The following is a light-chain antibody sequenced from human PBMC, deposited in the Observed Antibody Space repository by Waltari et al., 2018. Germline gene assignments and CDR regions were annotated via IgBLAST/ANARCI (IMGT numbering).Light chain of an antibody. CDR3: QVWDSSKVV. CDR2: RDS. V-gene: IGLV3-9*01. Sequence: SYELTQPLSVSVALGQTARITCGGNNIGRKNVHWYQQKPGQAPVLVIYRDSNRTSGLPDRFAGSNSGNTATLTINRAQDGDEADYYCQVWDSSKVVFGGGTKLTVL. J-gene: IGLJ2*01. CDR1: NIGRKN.